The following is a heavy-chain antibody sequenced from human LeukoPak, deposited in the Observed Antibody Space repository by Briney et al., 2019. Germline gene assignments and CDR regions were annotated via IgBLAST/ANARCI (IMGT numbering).Heavy chain of an antibody. D-gene: IGHD5-24*01. CDR1: GYTFTSYY. CDR3: ARVRDGYNYETDAFDI. Sequence: ASVKVSCKAPGYTFTSYYMHWVRQAPGQGLEWMGIINPSGGSTSYAQKFQGRVTMTRDTSISTAYMELSRLRSDDTAVYYCARVRDGYNYETDAFDIWGQGTMVTVSS. V-gene: IGHV1-46*01. J-gene: IGHJ3*02. CDR2: INPSGGST.